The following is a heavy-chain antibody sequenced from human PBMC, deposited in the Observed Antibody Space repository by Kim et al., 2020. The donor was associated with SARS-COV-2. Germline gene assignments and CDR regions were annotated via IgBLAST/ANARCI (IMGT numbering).Heavy chain of an antibody. CDR2: INHSGST. CDR3: ARGQGGYSSSWYGFLYYYYYGMDV. Sequence: SETLSLTCAVYGGSFSGYYWSWIRQPPGKGLEWIGEINHSGSTNYNPSLKSRVTISVDTSKNQFSLKLSSVTAADTAVYYCARGQGGYSSSWYGFLYYYYYGMDVWGQGTTVTVSS. J-gene: IGHJ6*02. D-gene: IGHD6-13*01. V-gene: IGHV4-34*01. CDR1: GGSFSGYY.